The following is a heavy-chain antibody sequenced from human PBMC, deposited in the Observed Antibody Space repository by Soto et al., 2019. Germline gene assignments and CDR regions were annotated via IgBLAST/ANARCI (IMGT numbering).Heavy chain of an antibody. CDR2: VNTDGSRT. J-gene: IGHJ4*02. CDR3: ARAKGDNYGLFDS. Sequence: RRLSCAASGFTFSSYWMHWVRQAPGKGLVWVSRVNTDGSRTNYADSVNGRFTMSRDSARNTVYLQMNSLRAEDTAVYYCARAKGDNYGLFDSWGQGILVTVSS. V-gene: IGHV3-74*01. CDR1: GFTFSSYW. D-gene: IGHD5-18*01.